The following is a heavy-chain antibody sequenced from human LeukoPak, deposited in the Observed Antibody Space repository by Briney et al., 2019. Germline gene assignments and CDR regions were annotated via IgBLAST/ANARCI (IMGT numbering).Heavy chain of an antibody. CDR1: GFTFSSYA. CDR3: ANCRWFGELSSYYYMDV. D-gene: IGHD3-10*01. V-gene: IGHV3-23*01. J-gene: IGHJ6*03. CDR2: ISGSGGST. Sequence: GGSLRLSCAASGFTFSSYAMSWVRQAPGKGLEWVSAISGSGGSTYYADSVKGRFTISRDNSKNTLYLQMSSLRAEDTAVYYCANCRWFGELSSYYYMDVWGKGTTVTVSS.